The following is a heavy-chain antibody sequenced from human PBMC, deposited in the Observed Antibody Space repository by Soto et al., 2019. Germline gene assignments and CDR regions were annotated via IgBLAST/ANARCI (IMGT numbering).Heavy chain of an antibody. D-gene: IGHD3-3*02. J-gene: IGHJ5*02. Sequence: QVQLVQSGAEVKKSGASVKVSCKASGYTFLTYDITWVRQAPGQGLEWMGWISTKNGHTNYSQNLQGRATMTTDTSTNTAYLELRNLRSADTAVYFCARDHFAWFDPWGQGTLVTVSS. CDR1: GYTFLTYD. CDR2: ISTKNGHT. V-gene: IGHV1-18*01. CDR3: ARDHFAWFDP.